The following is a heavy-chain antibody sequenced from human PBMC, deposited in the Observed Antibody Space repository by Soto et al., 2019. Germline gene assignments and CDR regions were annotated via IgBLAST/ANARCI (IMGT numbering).Heavy chain of an antibody. CDR2: ISAYNGNT. J-gene: IGHJ4*02. V-gene: IGHV1-18*01. CDR3: ARDLAVGLVAY. D-gene: IGHD2-8*02. Sequence: QVQLVQTGAEVKKPGASVKVSCKASGYTFTSYGIIWVLQAPGQGLEWIGRISAYNGNTNFGQKLQGRVTMTTDPSTSKAYMELRSLRSDDTAVYYCARDLAVGLVAYWGQGTLVTVSS. CDR1: GYTFTSYG.